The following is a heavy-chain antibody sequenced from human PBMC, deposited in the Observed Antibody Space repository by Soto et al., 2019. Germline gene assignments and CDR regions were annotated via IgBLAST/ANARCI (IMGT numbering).Heavy chain of an antibody. D-gene: IGHD3-10*01. V-gene: IGHV1-69*08. CDR3: AREEYYYGSGAFFDY. Sequence: QVQLVQSGAEVKKPGSSVKVSCKASGGTFSSYTISWVRQAPGQGLEWMGRIIPILGIANYAQKFQGRVTITADKSTSTAYMELSSLRSADTAVYYCAREEYYYGSGAFFDYWAQGTLVTVSS. CDR2: IIPILGIA. CDR1: GGTFSSYT. J-gene: IGHJ4*02.